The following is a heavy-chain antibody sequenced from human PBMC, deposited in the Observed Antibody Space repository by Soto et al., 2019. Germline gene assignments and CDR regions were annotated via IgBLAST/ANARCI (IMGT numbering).Heavy chain of an antibody. J-gene: IGHJ4*02. Sequence: EVQLVESGGGLVQPGGSLRLSCAASGFTFSSYWMSWVRQAPGKVLEWVANIKQDGSEKYDVDSVKGRFTISRDNAKNSLYLQMNSLRAEDTAVYYCASDERSNWGGGYWGQGTLVTVSS. CDR3: ASDERSNWGGGY. CDR2: IKQDGSEK. V-gene: IGHV3-7*01. CDR1: GFTFSSYW. D-gene: IGHD7-27*01.